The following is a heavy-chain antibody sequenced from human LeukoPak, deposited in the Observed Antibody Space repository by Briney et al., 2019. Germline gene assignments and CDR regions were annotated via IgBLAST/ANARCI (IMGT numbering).Heavy chain of an antibody. CDR2: IIPIFGTA. D-gene: IGHD4-23*01. CDR3: ATGDYGGNSGNY. CDR1: GGTFSNYA. V-gene: IGHV1-69*05. Sequence: SVKVSCKASGGTFSNYAISWVRQAPGQGLEWMGRIIPIFGTANSAQKFQGRVTITTDESTSTGYMELSSLISRDTAVYYCATGDYGGNSGNYWGQGTLVTVSS. J-gene: IGHJ4*02.